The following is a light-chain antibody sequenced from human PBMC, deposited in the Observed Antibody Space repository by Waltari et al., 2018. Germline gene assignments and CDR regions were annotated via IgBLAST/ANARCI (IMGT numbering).Light chain of an antibody. CDR3: QQCAASSWT. V-gene: IGKV1-5*03. Sequence: DIQMTQSPSNLTASVGDRVTITCRASQSVDRWLTWFQQKPDKAPQLLIYGASGLASGVPSRFSVSGSGTEFTLTISSLQPEDAATYYCQQCAASSWTFGQGTKVEIK. CDR2: GAS. CDR1: QSVDRW. J-gene: IGKJ1*01.